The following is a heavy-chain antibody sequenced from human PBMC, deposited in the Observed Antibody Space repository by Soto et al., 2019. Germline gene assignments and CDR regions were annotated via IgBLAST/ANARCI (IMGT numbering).Heavy chain of an antibody. CDR3: DP. CDR2: ISYDGSNK. D-gene: IGHD1-26*01. Sequence: PGGSLRLSCAASGFTFSSYAMHWVRQAPGKGLEWVAVISYDGSNKYYADSVKGRFTISRDNSKNTLYLQMNSLRAAPPGAYWFDPWGQGTLVTVSS. V-gene: IGHV3-30-3*01. CDR1: GFTFSSYA. J-gene: IGHJ5*02.